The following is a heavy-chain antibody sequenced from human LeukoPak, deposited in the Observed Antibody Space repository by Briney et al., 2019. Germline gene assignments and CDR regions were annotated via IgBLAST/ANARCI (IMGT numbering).Heavy chain of an antibody. Sequence: ASVKVSCKASGYTFTGYYMHWVRPAPGQGLEWMGWINPNSGGTNYAQKFQGRVTMTRDTSISTAYMELSRLRSDDTAVYYCARDPHRDSTDPAFDYWGQGTLVTVSS. CDR1: GYTFTGYY. CDR3: ARDPHRDSTDPAFDY. J-gene: IGHJ4*02. V-gene: IGHV1-2*02. D-gene: IGHD4-17*01. CDR2: INPNSGGT.